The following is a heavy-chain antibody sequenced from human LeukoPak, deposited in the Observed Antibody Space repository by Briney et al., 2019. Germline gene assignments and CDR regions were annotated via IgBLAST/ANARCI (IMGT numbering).Heavy chain of an antibody. J-gene: IGHJ4*02. CDR1: GYTFTSYG. Sequence: GASVKVSCKASGYTFTSYGISWVRQAPGQGLEWMGWISSYNGNTNYAQKLQGRITMTTDTSTSTAYMELRSLRSDDTAVYYCARDSPTGSGGSLLALGYWGQGTLVTVSS. CDR3: ARDSPTGSGGSLLALGY. V-gene: IGHV1-18*01. D-gene: IGHD1-26*01. CDR2: ISSYNGNT.